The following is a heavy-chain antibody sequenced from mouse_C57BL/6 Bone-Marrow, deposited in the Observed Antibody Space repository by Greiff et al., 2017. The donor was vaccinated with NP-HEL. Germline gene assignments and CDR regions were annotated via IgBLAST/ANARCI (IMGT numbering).Heavy chain of an antibody. CDR1: GFTFRSYG. J-gene: IGHJ2*01. D-gene: IGHD2-12*01. CDR2: FSSGGSYT. CDR3: ARRELGGGY. Sequence: EVQRVESGGDLVKPGGSLKLSCAASGFTFRSYGMSWVRQTPDKRLELVATFSSGGSYTYYPDSVKGRFTISRDNAKNTLYLQMSSLKSEETACYNCARRELGGGYWGQGTTRTVSS. V-gene: IGHV5-6*01.